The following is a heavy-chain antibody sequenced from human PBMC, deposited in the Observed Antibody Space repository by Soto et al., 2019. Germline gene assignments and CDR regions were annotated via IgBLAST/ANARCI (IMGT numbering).Heavy chain of an antibody. D-gene: IGHD2-15*01. V-gene: IGHV1-18*01. J-gene: IGHJ6*02. CDR3: ARDIVVVVAAMSYYYYGMDV. CDR2: ISAYNGNT. Sequence: RASVKVSCKASGYTFTSYGISWVLQAPGQGLEWMGWISAYNGNTNYAQKLQGRVTMTTDTSTSTAYMELRSLRSDDTAVYYCARDIVVVVAAMSYYYYGMDVWGQGTTVTVS. CDR1: GYTFTSYG.